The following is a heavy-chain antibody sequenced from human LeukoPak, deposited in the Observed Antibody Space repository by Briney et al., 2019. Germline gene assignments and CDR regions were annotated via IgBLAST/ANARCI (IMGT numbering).Heavy chain of an antibody. V-gene: IGHV4-4*07. CDR3: ARDGWFGENWFDP. D-gene: IGHD3-10*01. CDR1: GGSISSYY. J-gene: IGHJ5*02. CDR2: IYTCGST. Sequence: SETLSLTCTVSGGSISSYYWSWIRQPAGTGLEWIGRIYTCGSTNYNPSLKSRVTMSVDTSKNQFSLKLSSVTAADTAVYYCARDGWFGENWFDPWGQGTLVTVSS.